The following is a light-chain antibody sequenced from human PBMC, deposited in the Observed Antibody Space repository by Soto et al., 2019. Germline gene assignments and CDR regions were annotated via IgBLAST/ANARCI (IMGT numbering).Light chain of an antibody. CDR3: SSYTSSRTPGVV. J-gene: IGLJ2*01. V-gene: IGLV2-14*01. CDR2: EVS. CDR1: SSDVGGYNY. Sequence: QSVLTQPASVSGSPGQSITISCTGTSSDVGGYNYVSWYQQHPGKATKLMIYEVSNRPSGVSNRFTGSKSGNTASLTISGIQAKDEADYYCSSYTSSRTPGVVFGGGTKLPVL.